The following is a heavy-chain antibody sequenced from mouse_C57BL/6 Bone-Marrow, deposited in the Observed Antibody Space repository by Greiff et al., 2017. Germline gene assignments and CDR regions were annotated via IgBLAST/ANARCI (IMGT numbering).Heavy chain of an antibody. Sequence: QVQLQQSGAELARPGASVKLSCKASGYTFTSYGISWVKQRTGQGLEWIGEIYPRSGNNYYNEKFKGKATLTADKSTSTAYMEIRSLTSEDSAVYFCASPIYYGNFAWFAYWCQGTLVTVSA. V-gene: IGHV1-81*01. D-gene: IGHD2-1*01. CDR3: ASPIYYGNFAWFAY. CDR2: IYPRSGNN. J-gene: IGHJ3*01. CDR1: GYTFTSYG.